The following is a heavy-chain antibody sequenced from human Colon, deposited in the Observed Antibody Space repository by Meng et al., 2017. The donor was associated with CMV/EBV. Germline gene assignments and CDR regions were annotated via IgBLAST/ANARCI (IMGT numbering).Heavy chain of an antibody. V-gene: IGHV1-69*12. CDR3: ARVICGGDCYLDY. CDR2: IITISGTT. J-gene: IGHJ4*02. Sequence: QVQREQFGAEVKKPGSSVKVSCKASKGTFTSYPISWVRQGPGQGFEWVGGIITISGTTDYAQKFQGRVTITADESTSTAYMKLSNLRSEDTAIYYCARVICGGDCYLDYWGRGTLVTVSS. CDR1: KGTFTSYP. D-gene: IGHD2-21*02.